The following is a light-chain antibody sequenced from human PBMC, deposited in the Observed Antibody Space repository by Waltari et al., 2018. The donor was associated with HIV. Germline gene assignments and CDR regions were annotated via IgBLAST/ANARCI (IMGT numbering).Light chain of an antibody. Sequence: QSALTQPASVSGSPGQSITISCTGTSRDIGSFNYVSWYQQHPGKAPKLLIYDVNNRPSGVSNRFSGSKSGTTASLIISDLQAEDEADYYCSSYTSTTRFGVFGGGTKLTVV. V-gene: IGLV2-14*03. CDR2: DVN. CDR1: SRDIGSFNY. J-gene: IGLJ3*02. CDR3: SSYTSTTRFGV.